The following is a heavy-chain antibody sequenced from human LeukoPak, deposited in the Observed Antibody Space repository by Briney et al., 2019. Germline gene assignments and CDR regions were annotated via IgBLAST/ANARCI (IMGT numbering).Heavy chain of an antibody. CDR3: AREVNYYMDV. D-gene: IGHD4-23*01. V-gene: IGHV4-4*07. Sequence: PSETLSLTCAVYGGSFSGYYWSWIRQPAGKGLEWIGRIYTSGSTNYNPSLKSRVTMSVDTSKNQFSLKLSSVTAADTAVYYCAREVNYYMDVWGKGTTVTISS. J-gene: IGHJ6*03. CDR1: GGSFSGYY. CDR2: IYTSGST.